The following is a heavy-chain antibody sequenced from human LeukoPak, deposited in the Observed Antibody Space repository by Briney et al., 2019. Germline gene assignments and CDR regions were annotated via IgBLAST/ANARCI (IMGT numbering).Heavy chain of an antibody. Sequence: GGSLRLSCAASGFTFSSYAMSWVRQAPGKGLEWVSAISGSGGSTYYADSVKGRFTISRDNSKNMLYLQMNSLRAEDTAVYYCAKAHSRATMIVVVTYDYWGQGTLVTVSS. D-gene: IGHD3-22*01. J-gene: IGHJ4*02. CDR1: GFTFSSYA. CDR3: AKAHSRATMIVVVTYDY. V-gene: IGHV3-23*01. CDR2: ISGSGGST.